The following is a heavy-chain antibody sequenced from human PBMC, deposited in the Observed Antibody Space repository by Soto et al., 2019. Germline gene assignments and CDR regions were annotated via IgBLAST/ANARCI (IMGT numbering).Heavy chain of an antibody. Sequence: PSETLSLTCAVSSGSISSSNWWSWVRQPPGKGLEWIGEIYHSGSTNYNPSLKSRVTISVDKSKNQFSLKLSSVTAADTAVYYCARGDSGTGMVRGPWGKGTTVTVSS. V-gene: IGHV4-4*02. CDR2: IYHSGST. D-gene: IGHD3-10*01. J-gene: IGHJ6*04. CDR3: ARGDSGTGMVRGP. CDR1: SGSISSSNW.